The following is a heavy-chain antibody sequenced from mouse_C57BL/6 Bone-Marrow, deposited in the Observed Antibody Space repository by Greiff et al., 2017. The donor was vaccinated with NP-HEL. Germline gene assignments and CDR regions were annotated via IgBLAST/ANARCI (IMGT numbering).Heavy chain of an antibody. CDR1: GFTFSDYY. D-gene: IGHD1-1*01. V-gene: IGHV5-16*01. J-gene: IGHJ1*03. CDR3: ARDSYGSKDWYFDV. CDR2: INYDGSST. Sequence: EVKLVESEGGLVQPGSSMKLSCTASGFTFSDYYMAWVRQVPEKGLEWVANINYDGSSTYYLDSLKSRFIISRDNAKNILYLHMSSLKSEDTATYYCARDSYGSKDWYFDVWGTGTTVTVSS.